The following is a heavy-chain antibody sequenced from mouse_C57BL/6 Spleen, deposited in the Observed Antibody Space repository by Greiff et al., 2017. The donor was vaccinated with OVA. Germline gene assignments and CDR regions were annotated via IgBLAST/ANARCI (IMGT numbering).Heavy chain of an antibody. D-gene: IGHD1-1*01. CDR1: GYAFSSYW. V-gene: IGHV1-80*01. Sequence: VKLQQSGAELVKPGASVKISCKASGYAFSSYWMNWVKQRPGKGLEWIGQIYPGDGDTNYNGKFKGKATLTADKSSSTAYMQLSSLTSEDSAVYFCARREDYYGSSLWYFDVWGTGTTVTVSS. CDR3: ARREDYYGSSLWYFDV. J-gene: IGHJ1*03. CDR2: IYPGDGDT.